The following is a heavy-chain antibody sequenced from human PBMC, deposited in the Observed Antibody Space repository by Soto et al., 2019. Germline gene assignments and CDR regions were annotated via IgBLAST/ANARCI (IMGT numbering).Heavy chain of an antibody. CDR1: GFTFSSYA. V-gene: IGHV3-30-3*01. Sequence: QVQLVESGGGVVQPGRSLRLSCAASGFTFSSYAMHWVRQALGKGLEWVAVISYDGSNKYYADSVKGRFTISRDNSKNTLYLQMNSLRAEDTAVYYCARDAYYYDSSGYFLMHFQHWGQGTLVTVSS. D-gene: IGHD3-22*01. J-gene: IGHJ1*01. CDR2: ISYDGSNK. CDR3: ARDAYYYDSSGYFLMHFQH.